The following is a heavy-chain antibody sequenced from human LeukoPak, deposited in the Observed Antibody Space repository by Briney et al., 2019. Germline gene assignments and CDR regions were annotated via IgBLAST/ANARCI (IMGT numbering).Heavy chain of an antibody. J-gene: IGHJ6*02. V-gene: IGHV3-7*03. Sequence: GGSLRLSCAASGFTFNSYTMNWVRQAPGKGLEWVASINHNGNVNYYVDSVKGRFTISRDNAKNSLYLQMSNLRAEDTAVYFCARGGGLDVWGQGATVTVSS. CDR2: INHNGNVN. CDR3: ARGGGLDV. CDR1: GFTFNSYT. D-gene: IGHD3-16*01.